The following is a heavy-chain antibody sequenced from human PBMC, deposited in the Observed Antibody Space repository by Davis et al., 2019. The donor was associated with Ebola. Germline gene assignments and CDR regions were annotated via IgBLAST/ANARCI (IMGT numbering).Heavy chain of an antibody. V-gene: IGHV3-53*01. D-gene: IGHD6-13*01. J-gene: IGHJ6*02. CDR1: AASTSSYY. CDR2: IYVGGST. CDR3: ARVKQQLVRTYYYYGMDV. Sequence: LSPTCTLSAASTSSYYWSRLLHAPGHWLEWDPVIYVGGSTYYPDSVKGRFTISRDNSKNTLYLQMNSLRAEDTAVYYCARVKQQLVRTYYYYGMDVWGQGTTVNVSS.